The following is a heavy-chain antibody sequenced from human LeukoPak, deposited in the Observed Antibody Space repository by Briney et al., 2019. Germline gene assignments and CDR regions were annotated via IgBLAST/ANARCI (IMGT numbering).Heavy chain of an antibody. Sequence: PSETLSLTCAVYGGSFSGYYWSWIRQPPGKGLEWIGEINHSGSTNYNPSLKSRVTISVDTSKNQFSLKLSSVTAADTAVYYCARDLTMIVVVTYFDYWGQGTLVTVSS. CDR2: INHSGST. J-gene: IGHJ4*02. CDR3: ARDLTMIVVVTYFDY. V-gene: IGHV4-34*01. CDR1: GGSFSGYY. D-gene: IGHD3-22*01.